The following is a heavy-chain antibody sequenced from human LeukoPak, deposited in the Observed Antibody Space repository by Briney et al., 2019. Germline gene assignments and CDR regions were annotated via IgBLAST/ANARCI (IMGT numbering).Heavy chain of an antibody. CDR3: ARVGKQWLSWFDP. D-gene: IGHD6-19*01. J-gene: IGHJ5*02. V-gene: IGHV5-10-1*01. CDR1: GYSFTSYW. CDR2: IDPSDSYT. Sequence: GESLKISCKGSGYSFTSYWISWVRQMPGKGLEWMGRIDPSDSYTNYSPSFQGHVTISADKSISTAYLQWSSLKASDTAMYYCARVGKQWLSWFDPWGQGTLVTVSS.